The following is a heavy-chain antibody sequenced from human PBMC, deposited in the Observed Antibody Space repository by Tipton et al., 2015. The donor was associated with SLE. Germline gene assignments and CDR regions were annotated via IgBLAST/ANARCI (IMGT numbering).Heavy chain of an antibody. Sequence: TLSPTCTVSGGSISSYYWSWIRQPPGKGLEWIGYIYYSGSTNYNPSLKSRVTISVDTSKNQFSLKLSSVTAADTAVYYCARGEYHFDYWGQGTLVTVSS. J-gene: IGHJ4*02. V-gene: IGHV4-59*01. CDR2: IYYSGST. D-gene: IGHD2-2*02. CDR3: ARGEYHFDY. CDR1: GGSISSYY.